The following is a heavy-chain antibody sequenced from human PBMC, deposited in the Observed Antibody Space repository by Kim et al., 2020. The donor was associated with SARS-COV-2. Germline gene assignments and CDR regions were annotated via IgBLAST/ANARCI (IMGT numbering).Heavy chain of an antibody. CDR1: GFTFSNYG. J-gene: IGHJ6*02. CDR3: AKDRHYYNSGTPLGSMDV. D-gene: IGHD3-10*01. Sequence: GGSLRLSCAASGFTFSNYGMHWVRQAPGKGLECVAAISYDGSNKYYADSVKGRFTISRDNSKDTLYLQMNSLRAEDTAVYYCAKDRHYYNSGTPLGSMDVWGQGTTVTVSS. V-gene: IGHV3-30*18. CDR2: ISYDGSNK.